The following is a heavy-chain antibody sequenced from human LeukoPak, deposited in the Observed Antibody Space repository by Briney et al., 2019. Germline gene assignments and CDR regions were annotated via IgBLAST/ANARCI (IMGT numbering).Heavy chain of an antibody. J-gene: IGHJ4*02. D-gene: IGHD6-13*01. V-gene: IGHV3-7*03. Sequence: GGSLRLSCAASGSTFSSYWMSWVRQAPGKGLEWVANIKQDGSEKYYVDSVKGRFTIPRDNAKNSLYLQMNSLRAEDTAVYYCTTDAEQLVPEYFDYWGQGTLVTVSS. CDR1: GSTFSSYW. CDR3: TTDAEQLVPEYFDY. CDR2: IKQDGSEK.